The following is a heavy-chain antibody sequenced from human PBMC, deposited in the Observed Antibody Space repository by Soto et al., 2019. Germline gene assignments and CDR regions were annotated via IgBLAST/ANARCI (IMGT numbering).Heavy chain of an antibody. J-gene: IGHJ4*02. V-gene: IGHV4-59*01. Sequence: SETLSLTCTVSGDSISTFYWGWMRQSPGKELEWIGYVYYTGSTNYNLSLKSRVTISVDRSKNQFSLKLTSANAADTAVYYCARGRTVRNYADDSSDYFYFFDYWGQGTQVTVSS. CDR3: ARGRTVRNYADDSSDYFYFFDY. CDR2: VYYTGST. D-gene: IGHD3-22*01. CDR1: GDSISTFY.